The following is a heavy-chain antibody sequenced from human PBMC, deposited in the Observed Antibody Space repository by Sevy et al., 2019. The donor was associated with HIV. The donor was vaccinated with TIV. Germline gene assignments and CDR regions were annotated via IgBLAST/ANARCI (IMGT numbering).Heavy chain of an antibody. CDR3: ARHSIAARSWYFDL. D-gene: IGHD6-6*01. CDR1: GASISTYY. Sequence: SETLSLTCTVSGASISTYYWSWIRQPPGKGLEWIAYLYYGGRTNYNPSLKSRVTISVDKSKNQFSLKLISVTAADTAVYYCARHSIAARSWYFDLWGRGTLVTVSS. J-gene: IGHJ2*01. CDR2: LYYGGRT. V-gene: IGHV4-59*01.